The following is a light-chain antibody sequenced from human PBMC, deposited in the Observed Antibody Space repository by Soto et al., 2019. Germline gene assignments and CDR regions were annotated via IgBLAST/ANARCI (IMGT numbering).Light chain of an antibody. CDR3: QQYNKWPHLT. Sequence: EIVMTQSPATLSVSPGERATLSCRAGQSVSGNLAWYQHKPGQAPRLLIYGASTRATGIPARFSGSGSGTEFTLTISSLQSADFAVYYCQQYNKWPHLTLGGGTKVDIK. V-gene: IGKV3-15*01. CDR2: GAS. CDR1: QSVSGN. J-gene: IGKJ4*01.